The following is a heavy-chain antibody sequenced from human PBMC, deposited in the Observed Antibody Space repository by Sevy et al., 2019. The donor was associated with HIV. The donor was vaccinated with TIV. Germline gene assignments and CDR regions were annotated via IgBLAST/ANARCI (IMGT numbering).Heavy chain of an antibody. J-gene: IGHJ4*02. CDR3: AKGDGTYYYDSSGYYNGGIDY. CDR2: IRYDGSNK. Sequence: GGSLRLSCAASGFTFSSYGMHWVRQAPGKGLEWVAFIRYDGSNKYYADSVKGRFTISRDNSKKTLYLQMNSLRAEDTAVYYCAKGDGTYYYDSSGYYNGGIDYWGQGTLVTVSS. V-gene: IGHV3-30*02. D-gene: IGHD3-22*01. CDR1: GFTFSSYG.